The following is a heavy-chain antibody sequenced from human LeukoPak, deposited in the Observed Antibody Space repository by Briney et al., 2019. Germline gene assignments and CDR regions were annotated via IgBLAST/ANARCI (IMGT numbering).Heavy chain of an antibody. CDR3: AIRSPVNRAFDI. CDR2: IYYRSKWYN. CDR1: GDSVSSNSAA. V-gene: IGHV6-1*01. J-gene: IGHJ3*02. Sequence: SQTLSLTCAISGDSVSSNSAAWNWIRQSPSRGLEWLGRIYYRSKWYNDYAVSVKSRITINPDTSKNQFSLQLNSVTPEDTAVYYCAIRSPVNRAFDIWGQGTMVTVSS.